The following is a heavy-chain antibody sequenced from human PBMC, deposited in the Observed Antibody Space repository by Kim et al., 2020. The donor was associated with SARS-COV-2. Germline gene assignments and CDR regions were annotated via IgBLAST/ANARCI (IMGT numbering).Heavy chain of an antibody. CDR2: ISSSSSYI. V-gene: IGHV3-21*01. CDR3: ARDPRCSGGSCYLFDY. Sequence: GGSLRLSCAASGFTFSSYSMNWVRQAPGKGLEWVSSISSSSSYIYYADSVKGRFTISRDNAKNSLYLQMNSLRAEDTAVYYCARDPRCSGGSCYLFDYWGQGTLVTVSS. D-gene: IGHD2-15*01. J-gene: IGHJ4*02. CDR1: GFTFSSYS.